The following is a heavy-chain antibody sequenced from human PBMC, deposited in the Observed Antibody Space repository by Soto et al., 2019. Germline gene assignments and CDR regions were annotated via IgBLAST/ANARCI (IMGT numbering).Heavy chain of an antibody. CDR3: ASVRRWYPGYYFDY. CDR1: GGSIANNNYF. CDR2: AAYSGGT. V-gene: IGHV4-39*07. J-gene: IGHJ4*02. Sequence: SETLSLTCTVSGGSIANNNYFWGWVRQPPGKGLEWIGSAAYSGGTYKNPSLKSRVTISVDTSKNQFSLKLSSVTAADTAVYYCASVRRWYPGYYFDYWGQGTLVTVSS. D-gene: IGHD2-15*01.